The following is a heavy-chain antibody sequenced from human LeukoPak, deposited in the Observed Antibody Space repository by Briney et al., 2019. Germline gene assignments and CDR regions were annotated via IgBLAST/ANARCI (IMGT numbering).Heavy chain of an antibody. Sequence: PSETLSLTCGVSGDSVSGYYWSWIRRPPEKGLEWIGYIHSSGSTNYSPSLKSRLALSVDTSKNQFSLNLNSVTAADTAVYYCARALSGRNHWFDPWGQGTLVTVSS. V-gene: IGHV4-59*02. D-gene: IGHD3-10*01. J-gene: IGHJ5*02. CDR2: IHSSGST. CDR1: GDSVSGYY. CDR3: ARALSGRNHWFDP.